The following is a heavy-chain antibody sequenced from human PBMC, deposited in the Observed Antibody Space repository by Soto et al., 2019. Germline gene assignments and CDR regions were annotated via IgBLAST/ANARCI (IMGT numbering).Heavy chain of an antibody. V-gene: IGHV3-23*01. D-gene: IGHD3-22*01. CDR2: ISGSGGST. J-gene: IGHJ6*03. CDR3: AKDGFITMIVVVIHPLYMDV. CDR1: GFTFSSYA. Sequence: PGGSLRLSCAASGFTFSSYAMSWVRQAPGKGLEWVSAISGSGGSTYYADSVKGRFTISRDNSKNTLYLQMNSLRAEDTAVYYCAKDGFITMIVVVIHPLYMDVWGQGTTVTVSS.